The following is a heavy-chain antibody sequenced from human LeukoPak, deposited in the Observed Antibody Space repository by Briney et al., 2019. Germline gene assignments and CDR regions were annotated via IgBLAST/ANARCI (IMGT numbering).Heavy chain of an antibody. D-gene: IGHD3-22*01. J-gene: IGHJ4*02. V-gene: IGHV3-53*01. CDR2: IYSGSVI. CDR1: GFTISSNY. Sequence: PGGSLRLSCAASGFTISSNYMSWVRQAPGKGLEWVSVIYSGSVIYYADSVKGRFTISRDNSENTLYLQMNSLRAEDTAVYYCARAVVYDNSGYPPYWGQGTLVTVSP. CDR3: ARAVVYDNSGYPPY.